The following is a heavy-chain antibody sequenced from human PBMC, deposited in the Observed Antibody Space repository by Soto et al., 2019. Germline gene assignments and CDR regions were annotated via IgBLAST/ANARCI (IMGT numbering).Heavy chain of an antibody. V-gene: IGHV4-30-4*01. CDR3: AREGGDGVDY. CDR2: IYNSGAT. Sequence: HVQLQDSGPGLLNPSQTLSLTCTVSGGSISSGSYYWSWIRQPPGEGLKWIGDIYNSGATYYTPSLKSRVTISVDTSKNQFSLNLSAVTAADTAIYYCAREGGDGVDYWGQGTLVTVS. CDR1: GGSISSGSYY. J-gene: IGHJ4*02. D-gene: IGHD3-16*01.